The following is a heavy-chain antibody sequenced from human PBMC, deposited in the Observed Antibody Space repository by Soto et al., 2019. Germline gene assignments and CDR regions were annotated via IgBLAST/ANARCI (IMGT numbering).Heavy chain of an antibody. Sequence: GGSLRLSCAASGFTFSSYGMHWVRQAPGKGLEWVAVISYDGSNKYYADSVKGRFTISRDNSKNTLYLQMNSLRAEDTAVYYCASPYGDYWGQGTLVTVSS. CDR3: ASPYGDY. CDR1: GFTFSSYG. V-gene: IGHV3-30*03. J-gene: IGHJ4*02. CDR2: ISYDGSNK. D-gene: IGHD2-8*01.